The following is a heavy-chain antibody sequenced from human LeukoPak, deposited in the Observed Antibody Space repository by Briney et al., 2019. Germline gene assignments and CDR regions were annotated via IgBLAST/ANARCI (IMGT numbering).Heavy chain of an antibody. Sequence: GGSLRLSCAASGFTFSSYEMNWVRQAPGKGLEWVSYISSGGSTIYYADSVKGRFTISRDNAKNSLYLQMNSLRAEDTAVYYCARGVDYYDSSGSFDPWGQGTLVTVSS. CDR2: ISSGGSTI. V-gene: IGHV3-48*03. J-gene: IGHJ5*02. CDR3: ARGVDYYDSSGSFDP. D-gene: IGHD3-22*01. CDR1: GFTFSSYE.